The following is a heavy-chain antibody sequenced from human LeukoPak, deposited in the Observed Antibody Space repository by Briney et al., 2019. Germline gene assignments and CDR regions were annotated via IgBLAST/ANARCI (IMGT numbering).Heavy chain of an antibody. J-gene: IGHJ5*02. CDR3: ASSNPRFLWYSHLES. CDR1: GGTFTSSP. V-gene: IGHV3-30*04. D-gene: IGHD6-13*01. CDR2: ISYDGGDK. Sequence: GGSLRLSCAASGGTFTSSPMHWVRQAPGKGLEWVAVISYDGGDKYSADSVKGRFTVSRDNSKNTLSLQMNSLRPEDTAVYYCASSNPRFLWYSHLESWGQGTLVTVSS.